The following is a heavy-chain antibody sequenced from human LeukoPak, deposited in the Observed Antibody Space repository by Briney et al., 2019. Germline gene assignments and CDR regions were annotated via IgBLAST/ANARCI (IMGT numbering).Heavy chain of an antibody. V-gene: IGHV1-46*01. CDR2: INPSSGSI. CDR1: GYTFTSYY. Sequence: ASVKVSCKASGYTFTSYYMDWVRQAPGQGLEWMGIINPSSGSISYAQKFQGRVTMTRDTSTSTVYMELSSLRSEDTAVYYCARALGGGDLPASRGLDYWGQGTLVTVSS. J-gene: IGHJ4*02. D-gene: IGHD2-2*01. CDR3: ARALGGGDLPASRGLDY.